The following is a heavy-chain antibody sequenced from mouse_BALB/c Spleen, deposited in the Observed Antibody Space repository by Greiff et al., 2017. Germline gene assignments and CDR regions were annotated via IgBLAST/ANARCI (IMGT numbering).Heavy chain of an antibody. V-gene: IGHV5-4*02. CDR1: GFTFSDYY. CDR3: ARSLNYYGSSPFAY. Sequence: EVKLMESGGGLVKPGGSLKLSCAASGFTFSDYYMYWVRQTPEKRLEWVATISDGGSYTYYPDSVKGRFTISRDNAKNNLYLQMSSLKSEDTAMYYCARSLNYYGSSPFAYWGQGTLVTVSA. D-gene: IGHD1-1*01. CDR2: ISDGGSYT. J-gene: IGHJ3*01.